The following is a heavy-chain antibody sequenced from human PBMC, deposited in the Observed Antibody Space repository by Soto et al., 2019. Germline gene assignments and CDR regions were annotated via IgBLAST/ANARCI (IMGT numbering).Heavy chain of an antibody. V-gene: IGHV1-8*01. Sequence: QVKLVQSGAEVKKPGASVTVSCKASGYTFTSYDINWVRQATGQGLEWMGWMNPNSGNTGYAQKFQGRVTLTRNTSISTAYMELSSLRSEDTAVYYCARGTPPGYSSSWIGYYYYGMDVWGQGTTVTVSS. CDR3: ARGTPPGYSSSWIGYYYYGMDV. D-gene: IGHD6-13*01. CDR2: MNPNSGNT. CDR1: GYTFTSYD. J-gene: IGHJ6*02.